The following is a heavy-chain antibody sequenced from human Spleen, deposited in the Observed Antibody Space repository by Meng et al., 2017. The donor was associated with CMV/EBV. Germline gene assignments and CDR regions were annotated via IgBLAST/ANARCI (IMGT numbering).Heavy chain of an antibody. D-gene: IGHD2-2*01. Sequence: GESLKISCAASGFTLSNYWVSWVRQAPGKGLEWVAKIKEDGSEKYYVDSVKGRFTISRDNAKNTGFLQMNSLRAEDTAVYYCETSIPAATTYHYYHGTDVWGQGTPVTVSS. J-gene: IGHJ6*02. CDR2: IKEDGSEK. V-gene: IGHV3-7*03. CDR3: ETSIPAATTYHYYHGTDV. CDR1: GFTLSNYW.